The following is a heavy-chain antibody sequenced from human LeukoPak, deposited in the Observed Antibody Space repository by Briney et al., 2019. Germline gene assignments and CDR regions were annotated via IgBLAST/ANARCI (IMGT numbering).Heavy chain of an antibody. J-gene: IGHJ4*02. D-gene: IGHD3-3*01. CDR2: FDPEDGET. CDR1: GYTLTELS. Sequence: ASVKVSCKVSGYTLTELSMHWVRQAPGKGLEWMGGFDPEDGETIYAQKFQGRVTMTEDTSTDTACMELSSLRSDDTAVYYCARDGPYYDFWSGYINYWGQGTLVTVSS. V-gene: IGHV1-24*01. CDR3: ARDGPYYDFWSGYINY.